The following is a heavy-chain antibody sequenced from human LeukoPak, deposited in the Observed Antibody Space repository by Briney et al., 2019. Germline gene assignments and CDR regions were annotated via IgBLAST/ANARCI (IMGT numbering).Heavy chain of an antibody. D-gene: IGHD3-10*01. J-gene: IGHJ4*02. CDR2: INHSGST. V-gene: IGHV4-34*01. CDR1: GGSFSGYY. Sequence: SETLSLTCAVYGGSFSGYYWSWIRQPPGKGLEWIGEINHSGSTNYNPSLKSRVTISVDTSKNQFSLKLSSVTAADTAVYYCARAGEQTLRYYFDYWGQGTLVTVSS. CDR3: ARAGEQTLRYYFDY.